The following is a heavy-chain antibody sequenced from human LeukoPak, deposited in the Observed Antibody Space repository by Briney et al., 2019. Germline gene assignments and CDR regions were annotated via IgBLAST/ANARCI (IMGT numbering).Heavy chain of an antibody. CDR1: GFSVRRNY. J-gene: IGHJ3*02. CDR3: AREKKCSGGSCYGDAFDI. V-gene: IGHV3-66*01. CDR2: IYSGGAT. Sequence: GGSLRLSCAVSGFSVRRNYMSWVRQPPGKGLEWVSVIYSGGATKHADSVKGRFIISRDNSKNTLYLQMNNLRAEDTAVYYCAREKKCSGGSCYGDAFDIWGQGTMVTVSS. D-gene: IGHD2-15*01.